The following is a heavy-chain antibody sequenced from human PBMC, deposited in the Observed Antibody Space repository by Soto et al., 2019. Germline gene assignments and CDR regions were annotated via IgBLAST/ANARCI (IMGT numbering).Heavy chain of an antibody. CDR2: MNPNSGNT. Sequence: ASVKVSCKASGYTFTSYDINWVRQATGQGLEWMGWMNPNSGNTGYAQKFQGRVTMTRNTSISTAYMELRSLRSDDTAVYYCAREKYCSSTSCYMYYYGMDVWGQGTTVTVSS. J-gene: IGHJ6*02. D-gene: IGHD2-2*02. V-gene: IGHV1-8*01. CDR1: GYTFTSYD. CDR3: AREKYCSSTSCYMYYYGMDV.